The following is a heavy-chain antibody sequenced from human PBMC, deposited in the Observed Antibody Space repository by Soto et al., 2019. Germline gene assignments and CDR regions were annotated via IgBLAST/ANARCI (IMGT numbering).Heavy chain of an antibody. CDR1: GYTFTGYY. Sequence: ASVKVSCKASGYTFTGYYMHWVLQAPGQGLEWMGWINPNSGGTNYAQKFQGRVTMTRDTSISTAYMELSRLRSDDTAVYYCASIVATISDYGMDVWGQGTTVTVSS. CDR3: ASIVATISDYGMDV. D-gene: IGHD5-12*01. V-gene: IGHV1-2*02. CDR2: INPNSGGT. J-gene: IGHJ6*02.